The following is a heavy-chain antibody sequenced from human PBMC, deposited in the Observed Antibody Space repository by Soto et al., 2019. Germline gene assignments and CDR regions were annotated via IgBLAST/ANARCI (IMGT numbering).Heavy chain of an antibody. J-gene: IGHJ4*02. CDR1: GGSCSGYN. Sequence: SETLSLTSAVYGGSCSGYNWSWIRQPRGKGLEWIGEINHRGSTNYNPSLKSRVTISVDTSKNQFSLKLSSVTASDTAVYYCARGNLSAAPDYWGQGTLVTVSS. CDR3: ARGNLSAAPDY. D-gene: IGHD6-13*01. V-gene: IGHV4-34*01. CDR2: INHRGST.